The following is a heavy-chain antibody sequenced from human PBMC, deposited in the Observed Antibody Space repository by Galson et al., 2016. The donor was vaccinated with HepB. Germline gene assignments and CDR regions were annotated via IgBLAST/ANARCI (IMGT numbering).Heavy chain of an antibody. CDR2: IKEDGSEK. V-gene: IGHV3-7*03. J-gene: IGHJ6*02. CDR1: GFIFSSYW. D-gene: IGHD6-13*01. Sequence: SLRLSCAASGFIFSSYWMSWVRQAPGKGLEWVANIKEDGSEKHYADSVKGRSTISRDNAKNSLYLQMNSLRADDTAVYYCARDLAAAGNFYGLDVWGQGTTVTVSS. CDR3: ARDLAAAGNFYGLDV.